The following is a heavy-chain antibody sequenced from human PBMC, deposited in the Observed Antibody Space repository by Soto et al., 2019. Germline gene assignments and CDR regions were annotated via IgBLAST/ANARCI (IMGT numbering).Heavy chain of an antibody. CDR2: INHSGST. CDR1: GGSFSGYY. Sequence: QVQLQQWGAGLLKPSETLSLTCAVYGGSFSGYYWNWIRQPPGKGLEWIGKINHSGSTNYNPSLKSRVTISVDTSKNQFSLKVTSVTAADTAVYYCARGWGAVADYWGQGTLVTVSS. D-gene: IGHD6-19*01. CDR3: ARGWGAVADY. V-gene: IGHV4-34*01. J-gene: IGHJ4*02.